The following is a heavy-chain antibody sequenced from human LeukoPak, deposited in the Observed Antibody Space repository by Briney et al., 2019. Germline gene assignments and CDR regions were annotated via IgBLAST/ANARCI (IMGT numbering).Heavy chain of an antibody. CDR3: ASSGTASRGAMDV. V-gene: IGHV3-66*01. CDR2: IYSGGST. J-gene: IGHJ6*02. Sequence: PGGSLRLSYAASGLTGSSNFMTWVRQAPGKGLEWVSAIYSGGSTFYAASVRGRFNISRDNSKKTMFLQMSSLRVEDAAVYYCASSGTASRGAMDVWGQGTTVTVSS. D-gene: IGHD1-1*01. CDR1: GLTGSSNF.